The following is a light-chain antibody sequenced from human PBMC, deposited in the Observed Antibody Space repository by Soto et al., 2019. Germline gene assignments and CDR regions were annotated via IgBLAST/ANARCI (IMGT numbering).Light chain of an antibody. V-gene: IGKV3-15*01. Sequence: EIVMTQSPATLSVSPGERATLSCRASRSVSSNLAWYQQKPGQAPRLLIYGASTRATGIPPRFSGSGSGTDFTLTISRLEPEDFAVYYCQHYGASPWTFGQGTKVDIK. CDR2: GAS. CDR3: QHYGASPWT. J-gene: IGKJ1*01. CDR1: RSVSSN.